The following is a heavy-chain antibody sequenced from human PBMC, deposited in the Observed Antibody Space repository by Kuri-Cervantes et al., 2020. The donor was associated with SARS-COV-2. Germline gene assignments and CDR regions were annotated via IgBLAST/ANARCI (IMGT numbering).Heavy chain of an antibody. CDR1: GFTFSGSG. CDR2: IRSKDKDYAT. V-gene: IGHV3-73*01. J-gene: IGHJ4*02. CDR3: ARRAMVRGMYYFDY. D-gene: IGHD3-10*01. Sequence: GEFLKIPCVASGFTFSGSGMHWVRQASGKGLEWVGRIRSKDKDYATAYAASLKGRFTISRDDAKNTEYLQMNRLETEDTAVYYCARRAMVRGMYYFDYWGQGTLVTVSS.